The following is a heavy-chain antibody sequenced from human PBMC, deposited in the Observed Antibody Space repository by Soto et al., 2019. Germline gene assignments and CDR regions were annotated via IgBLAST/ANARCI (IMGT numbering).Heavy chain of an antibody. Sequence: QVQLQESGPGLVMPSETLSLTCTVSGDSISGSPYFWGWIRQPPGKRLEWIGSIFYDGYTLYTPSLKSRVTISVDTSKNQFSLKLTSVAAADMAIYFCARLQAAVPHYWGQGILVTVSS. CDR2: IFYDGYT. V-gene: IGHV4-39*01. CDR3: ARLQAAVPHY. J-gene: IGHJ4*02. CDR1: GDSISGSPYF. D-gene: IGHD6-13*01.